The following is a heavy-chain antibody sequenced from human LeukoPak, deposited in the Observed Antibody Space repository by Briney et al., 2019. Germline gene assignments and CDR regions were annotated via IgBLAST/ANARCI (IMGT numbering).Heavy chain of an antibody. D-gene: IGHD6-13*01. CDR1: GGSIRSYY. Sequence: PSETLSLTCTVSGGSIRSYYWNWIRQPPGKGLEWIGEINHSGSTNYNPSLKSRVTISVDTSKNQFSLKLSSVTAADTAVYYCASRRSRIAAAGIGHFQHWGQGTLVTVSS. CDR3: ASRRSRIAAAGIGHFQH. J-gene: IGHJ1*01. V-gene: IGHV4-34*01. CDR2: INHSGST.